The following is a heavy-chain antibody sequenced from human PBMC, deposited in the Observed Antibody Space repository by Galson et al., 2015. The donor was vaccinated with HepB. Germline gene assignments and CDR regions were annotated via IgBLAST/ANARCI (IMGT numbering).Heavy chain of an antibody. Sequence: SLRLSCAASGFTFSAYALHWVRQAPGKGLEWVAGISNDGSNKYYVDSVKGRFTIYRANSRNTIFLHMNSLRIEDTAISYCVREEYGSGWYGSVMGNWFDPWCQGTLVTVSS. V-gene: IGHV3-30*04. CDR2: ISNDGSNK. CDR3: VREEYGSGWYGSVMGNWFDP. CDR1: GFTFSAYA. D-gene: IGHD6-19*01. J-gene: IGHJ5*02.